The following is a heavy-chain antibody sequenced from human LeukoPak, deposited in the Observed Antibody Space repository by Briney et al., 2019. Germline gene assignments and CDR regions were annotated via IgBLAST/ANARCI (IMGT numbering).Heavy chain of an antibody. CDR2: VYYTGST. J-gene: IGHJ4*02. Sequence: PSETLSLTCTVSGASISSYFWSWIRQPPGKGLEWIGYVYYTGSTSYNSSLKSRVTISVDTSKNQFSLKLTSLTAADTAVYYCARDYYDSSGSVGFDYWGQGTLVTVSS. V-gene: IGHV4-59*01. CDR3: ARDYYDSSGSVGFDY. D-gene: IGHD3-22*01. CDR1: GASISSYF.